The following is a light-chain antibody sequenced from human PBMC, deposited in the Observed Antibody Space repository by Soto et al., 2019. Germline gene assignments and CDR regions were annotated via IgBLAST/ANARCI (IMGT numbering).Light chain of an antibody. CDR1: QRLSVSY. CDR2: STS. J-gene: IGKJ1*01. V-gene: IGKV3-20*01. Sequence: EIVLTQSPGTLSLSPGDRATLSCRASQRLSVSYIAWYQQKPGQAPRLLIYSTSTRAAGIPDRFTGRGSGTHFTLAISRLEPEDFAVYYCQQFGDSPQTFGQGTTVEV. CDR3: QQFGDSPQT.